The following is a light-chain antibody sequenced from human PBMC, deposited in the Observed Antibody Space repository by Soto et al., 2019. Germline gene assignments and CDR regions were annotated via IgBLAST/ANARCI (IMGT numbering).Light chain of an antibody. CDR3: QQRINWHST. CDR1: PSVSSY. J-gene: IGKJ5*01. V-gene: IGKV3-11*01. Sequence: EIVLTQSPATLSLSPGERATLSCRASPSVSSYLAWYQQKPGQAPRLLIYAASNRATGIPARFSGSGSGTDFTLTISSLEPEDFAVYYCQQRINWHSTFGQGTRLEI. CDR2: AAS.